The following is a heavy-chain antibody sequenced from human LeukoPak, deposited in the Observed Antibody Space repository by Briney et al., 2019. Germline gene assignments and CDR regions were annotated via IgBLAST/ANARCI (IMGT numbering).Heavy chain of an antibody. J-gene: IGHJ4*02. CDR1: GFTFSGYA. V-gene: IGHV3-21*06. Sequence: PGGSLRLSCAASGFTFSGYAMNWVRQAPGKGLEWVPSINGGGNTFYADSVKGRFAISRDNAKNSLYLQMNGLRAEDTAVYYCARDPAEADCWGQGTLVTVSS. CDR3: ARDPAEADC. CDR2: INGGGNT.